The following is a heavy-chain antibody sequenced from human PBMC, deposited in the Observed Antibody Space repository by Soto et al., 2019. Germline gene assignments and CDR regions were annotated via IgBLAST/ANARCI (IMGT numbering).Heavy chain of an antibody. CDR1: GFTFDDYA. J-gene: IGHJ6*02. CDR3: AKDIVDSSGPRGMDV. CDR2: ISWNSGSI. V-gene: IGHV3-9*01. Sequence: GGSLILSCAASGFTFDDYAMHWVRQAPGKGLEWVSGISWNSGSIGYADSVKGRFTISRDNAKNSLYLQMNSLRAEDTALYYCAKDIVDSSGPRGMDVWGQGTTVTVSS. D-gene: IGHD6-19*01.